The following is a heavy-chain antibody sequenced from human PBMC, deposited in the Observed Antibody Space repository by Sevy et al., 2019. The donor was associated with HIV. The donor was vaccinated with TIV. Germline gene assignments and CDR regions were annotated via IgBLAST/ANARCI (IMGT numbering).Heavy chain of an antibody. CDR2: ISGSGGST. J-gene: IGHJ6*03. V-gene: IGHV3-23*01. CDR1: GFTFSSYA. Sequence: GGSLRLSCAASGFTFSSYAMSWVRQAPGKGLEWVSAISGSGGSTYYADSVKGRFTISRDNSKNTLYLQMNGLRAEDTAVYYCARGGYYYYYYMDVWGKGTTVTVSS. CDR3: ARGGYYYYYYMDV.